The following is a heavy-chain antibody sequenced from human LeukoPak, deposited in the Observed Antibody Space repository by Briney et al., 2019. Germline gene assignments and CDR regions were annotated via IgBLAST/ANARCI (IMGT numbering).Heavy chain of an antibody. CDR3: TRHYYDLSLSVY. Sequence: EASVKVSCKASGYTLTDFYFHWVRQAPGQGPVWMGWINPISGGTHYAQTFQGRVAMTRDTSTTTVYMELTRLTSDDTAIYYCTRHYYDLSLSVYWGQGTLVTVSS. V-gene: IGHV1-2*02. CDR2: INPISGGT. CDR1: GYTLTDFY. J-gene: IGHJ4*02. D-gene: IGHD3-16*01.